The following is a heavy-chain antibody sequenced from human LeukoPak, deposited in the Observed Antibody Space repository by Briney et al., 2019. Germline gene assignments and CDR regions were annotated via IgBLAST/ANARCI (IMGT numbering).Heavy chain of an antibody. Sequence: SETLSLTCTVSGGSVSSGSYYWSWIRQPPGKGLEWIGYIYYSGSTSYNPSLKSRVTISIDTSKKQFSLKLSSVTAADTAVCYCARGPWELLPDYWGPGTLVTVSS. J-gene: IGHJ4*02. CDR2: IYYSGST. V-gene: IGHV4-61*01. CDR1: GGSVSSGSYY. CDR3: ARGPWELLPDY. D-gene: IGHD1-26*01.